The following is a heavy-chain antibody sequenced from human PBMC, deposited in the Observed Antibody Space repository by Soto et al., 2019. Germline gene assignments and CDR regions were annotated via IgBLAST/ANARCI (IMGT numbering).Heavy chain of an antibody. CDR3: EKDVIAVAGLGYGMDA. Sequence: GRSLRLSCAASGFTFSSYGMHWVRQAPGKGLEWVAVISYDGSNKYYADSVKGRFTISRDNSKNTLYLQMNSLRAEDTAVYYCEKDVIAVAGLGYGMDAWGQGTTVTVSS. CDR2: ISYDGSNK. J-gene: IGHJ6*02. CDR1: GFTFSSYG. V-gene: IGHV3-30*18. D-gene: IGHD6-19*01.